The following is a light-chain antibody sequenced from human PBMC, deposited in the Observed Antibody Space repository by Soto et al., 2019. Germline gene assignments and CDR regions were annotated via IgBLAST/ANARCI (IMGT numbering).Light chain of an antibody. Sequence: AVGTEPGSVSGSTAESVTISRNGSNSDVGIYDFVSWYQHHPGRAPKLIVSEVSHRPSGVSNRFSGSKSGNTASLTISGLQSEDEADYYCISYTSDDVRYVFGTGTKVTAL. J-gene: IGLJ1*01. CDR1: NSDVGIYDF. V-gene: IGLV2-14*01. CDR2: EVS. CDR3: ISYTSDDVRYV.